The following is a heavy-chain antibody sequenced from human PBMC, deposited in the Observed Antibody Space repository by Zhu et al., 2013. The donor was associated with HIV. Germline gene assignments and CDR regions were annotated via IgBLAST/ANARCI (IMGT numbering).Heavy chain of an antibody. CDR1: GFTFSSYA. CDR3: ARDGDSRGWDDTFDI. CDR2: ISYDGSNK. V-gene: IGHV3-30-3*01. J-gene: IGHJ3*02. Sequence: VQLVESGGGVVQPGRSLRLSCAASGFTFSSYAMHWVRQAPGKGLEWVAVISYDGSNKYYVDSVKGRFSISRDNSKNTLYLQMNSLKAEDTAVYNCARDGDSRGWDDTFDIWGQGTMVTVSS. D-gene: IGHD6-19*01.